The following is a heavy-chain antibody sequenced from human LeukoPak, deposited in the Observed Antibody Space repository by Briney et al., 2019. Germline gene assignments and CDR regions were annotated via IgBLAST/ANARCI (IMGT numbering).Heavy chain of an antibody. CDR2: INPNSGGT. CDR1: GYTFTGYY. D-gene: IGHD3-10*01. CDR3: ARVRVVRGLQKKGGFDP. Sequence: ASVKVSCKASGYTFTGYYMHWVRQAPGQGLEWMGWINPNSGGTNYAQKFQGRVTMTRDTSISTAYMELSRLRSDDTAVYYCARVRVVRGLQKKGGFDPWGQGTLVTVSS. V-gene: IGHV1-2*02. J-gene: IGHJ5*02.